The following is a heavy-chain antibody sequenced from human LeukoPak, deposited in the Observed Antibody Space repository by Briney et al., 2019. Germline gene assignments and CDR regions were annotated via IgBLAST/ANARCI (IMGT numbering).Heavy chain of an antibody. V-gene: IGHV1-2*02. J-gene: IGHJ3*02. CDR1: GYTFTGYY. Sequence: ASVKVSCKASGYTFTGYYMHWVRQAPGQGLEWMGWINPNSGGTDYAQKFQGRVTMTRDTSITTAHMELRRLRSDDTAVYYCAASRKYRLFGEADDAFDIWGQGTMITVSS. D-gene: IGHD3-10*01. CDR2: INPNSGGT. CDR3: AASRKYRLFGEADDAFDI.